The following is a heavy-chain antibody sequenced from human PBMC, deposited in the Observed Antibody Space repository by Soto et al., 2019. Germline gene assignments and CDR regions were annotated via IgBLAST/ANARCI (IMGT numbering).Heavy chain of an antibody. CDR1: GFTFSSYS. J-gene: IGHJ6*02. CDR2: ISSSSSTI. V-gene: IGHV3-48*02. Sequence: XGSLRLSCSAAGFTFSSYSMNWVRQAPGKGLEWVSYISSSSSTIYYADSVKGRFTISRDNAKNSLYLQMNSLRDEDTAVYYCARAFYGSGSYDGMDVWGQGPTVTVS. CDR3: ARAFYGSGSYDGMDV. D-gene: IGHD3-10*01.